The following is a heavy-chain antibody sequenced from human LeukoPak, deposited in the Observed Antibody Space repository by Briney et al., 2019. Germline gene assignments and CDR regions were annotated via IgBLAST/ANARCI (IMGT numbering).Heavy chain of an antibody. Sequence: GGSLRLSCAASGFTFSSYAMHWVRQAPGKGLEYVSAISSDGDSTYYANSVKGGFTISRDNSKNTLDLQMGSLRVDDMALYYCARGHNWNDLDFWGQGTLVTVSS. CDR1: GFTFSSYA. CDR2: ISSDGDST. D-gene: IGHD1-1*01. CDR3: ARGHNWNDLDF. V-gene: IGHV3-64*01. J-gene: IGHJ4*02.